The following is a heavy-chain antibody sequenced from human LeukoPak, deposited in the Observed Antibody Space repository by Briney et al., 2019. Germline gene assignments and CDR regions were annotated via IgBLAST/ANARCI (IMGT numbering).Heavy chain of an antibody. CDR3: AKAVRFGEFDYYFFGLDV. CDR1: GFTFSSYA. V-gene: IGHV3-23*01. Sequence: PGGSLRLSCAAFGFTFSSYAMGWVRQAQGKGLEWVSAINGSGGDTYYADSVKGRFTFSRDNSKNTLYLQMNSLRPEDTALYYCAKAVRFGEFDYYFFGLDVWGQGTTVTVSS. D-gene: IGHD3-10*01. J-gene: IGHJ6*02. CDR2: INGSGGDT.